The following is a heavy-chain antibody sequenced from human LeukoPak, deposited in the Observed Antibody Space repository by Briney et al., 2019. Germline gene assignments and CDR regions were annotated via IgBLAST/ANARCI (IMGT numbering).Heavy chain of an antibody. CDR2: IYYNGGT. Sequence: PSETLSLTCTFSGVSITGHTCRWIRQSPGKGLEWIAYIYYNGGTNYSPSLGSRVSISPEKSKNNFSLKMSYITTSDTAAYNLARHESYGDADWFDPWGQGTLVTVSS. J-gene: IGHJ5*02. D-gene: IGHD4-17*01. V-gene: IGHV4-59*08. CDR1: GVSITGHT. CDR3: ARHESYGDADWFDP.